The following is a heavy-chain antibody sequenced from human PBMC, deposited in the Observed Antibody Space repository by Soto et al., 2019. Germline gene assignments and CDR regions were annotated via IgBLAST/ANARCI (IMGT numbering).Heavy chain of an antibody. CDR2: IYHSGST. V-gene: IGHV4-4*02. Sequence: PSETLSLTCAVSGGSISSSNWWSWVRQPPGKGLEWIGEIYHSGSTNYNPSLKSRVTISVDKSKNQFSLKLSSVTAADTAVYYCARADRGQPLVLDAFDIWGQGTMVTVSS. CDR3: ARADRGQPLVLDAFDI. J-gene: IGHJ3*02. D-gene: IGHD6-13*01. CDR1: GGSISSSNW.